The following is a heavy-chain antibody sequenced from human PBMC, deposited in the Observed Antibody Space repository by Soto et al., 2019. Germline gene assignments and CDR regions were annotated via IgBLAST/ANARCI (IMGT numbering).Heavy chain of an antibody. CDR1: GFTFSSYG. CDR3: ARDFTIFAVDAYYYYGMDV. D-gene: IGHD3-3*01. CDR2: IWFDGSNK. V-gene: IGHV3-33*01. J-gene: IGHJ6*02. Sequence: PGGSLRLSCAASGFTFSSYGMHWVRQAPGKGLEWVAIIWFDGSNKYYADSVKGRFTISRDNSKNTLYLQMNSLRAEDTAVYYCARDFTIFAVDAYYYYGMDVWGQGTTVTVSS.